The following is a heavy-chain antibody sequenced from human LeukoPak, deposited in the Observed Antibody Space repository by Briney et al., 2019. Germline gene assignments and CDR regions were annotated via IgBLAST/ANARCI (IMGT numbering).Heavy chain of an antibody. CDR1: GFNNVW. CDR3: TSEDQGGFGH. Sequence: PGGSLRLSCAASGFNNVWMSWVRQAPGKGLEWVGRIKSKTEDGTTDYAAPVKGRFTISRDDSKSTLYLQMNGLKTEDTAVYYCTSEDQGGFGHWGQGTLVTVSS. D-gene: IGHD1-26*01. J-gene: IGHJ4*02. V-gene: IGHV3-15*01. CDR2: IKSKTEDGTT.